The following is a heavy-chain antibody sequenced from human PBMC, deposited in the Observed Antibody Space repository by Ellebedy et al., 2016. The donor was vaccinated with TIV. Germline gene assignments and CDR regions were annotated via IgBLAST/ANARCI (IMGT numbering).Heavy chain of an antibody. V-gene: IGHV3-7*01. CDR2: INGDGSDK. D-gene: IGHD5-12*01. CDR3: ARGISGYGEGDY. Sequence: PGGSLRLSCAASGFTFSGHWMSWVRQAPGKGLEWVGNINGDGSDKYYVDSVKGRFTISRDNAKNSLYLQMNSLRAEDTAVYYCARGISGYGEGDYWGQGTLVTVSS. CDR1: GFTFSGHW. J-gene: IGHJ4*02.